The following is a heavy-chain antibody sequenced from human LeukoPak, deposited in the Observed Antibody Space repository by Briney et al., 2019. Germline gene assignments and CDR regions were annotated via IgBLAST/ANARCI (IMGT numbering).Heavy chain of an antibody. D-gene: IGHD1-26*01. Sequence: PGGSLRLSCAASGLTFTSHAMTWVRQAPGKGLEWVSAISGSGTSTYYADSVKGRFSISRDNSKNTLYLQMNSLRAEDTAVYYCTKDKVSRGYFDYWGQGTLVTVSS. CDR3: TKDKVSRGYFDY. CDR1: GLTFTSHA. CDR2: ISGSGTST. J-gene: IGHJ4*02. V-gene: IGHV3-23*01.